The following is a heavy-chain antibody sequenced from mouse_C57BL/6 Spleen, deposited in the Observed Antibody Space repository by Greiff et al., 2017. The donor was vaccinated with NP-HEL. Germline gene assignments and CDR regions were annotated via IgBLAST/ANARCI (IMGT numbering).Heavy chain of an antibody. CDR3: ARGGTWVSFDY. J-gene: IGHJ2*01. D-gene: IGHD3-3*01. Sequence: EVKLQQSGPGMVKPSQSLSLTCTVTGYSITSGYDWHWIRHFPGNKLEWMGYISYSGSTNYNPSLKSRISITHDTSKNHFFLKLNSVTTEDTATYYCARGGTWVSFDYWGQGTTLTVSS. CDR1: GYSITSGYD. CDR2: ISYSGST. V-gene: IGHV3-1*01.